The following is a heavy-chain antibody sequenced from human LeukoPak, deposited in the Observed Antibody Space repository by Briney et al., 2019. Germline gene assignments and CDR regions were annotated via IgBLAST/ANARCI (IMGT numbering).Heavy chain of an antibody. CDR1: GFTFSSYS. D-gene: IGHD3-10*01. Sequence: GGSLRLSCAASGFTFSSYSMNWVRQAPGKGLEWVSYISSSSTIYYADSVKGRFTISRDNSKNTLYLQMNSLRAEDTAVYYCAKGPNYYGSGNAFDIWGQGTMVTVSS. CDR3: AKGPNYYGSGNAFDI. V-gene: IGHV3-48*01. CDR2: ISSSSTI. J-gene: IGHJ3*02.